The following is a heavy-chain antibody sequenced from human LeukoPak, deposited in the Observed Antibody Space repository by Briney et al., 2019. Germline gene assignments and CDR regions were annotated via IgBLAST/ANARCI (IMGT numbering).Heavy chain of an antibody. Sequence: SETLSLTCAVYGGSFSGYYWSWIRQHPGKGLEWIGYIYYSGSTYYNPSLKSRVTISVDTSKNQFSLKLSSVTAADTAVYYCARGVVVPAAIWFDPWGQGTLVTVSS. CDR1: GGSFSGYY. V-gene: IGHV4-31*11. CDR3: ARGVVVPAAIWFDP. D-gene: IGHD2-2*01. CDR2: IYYSGST. J-gene: IGHJ5*02.